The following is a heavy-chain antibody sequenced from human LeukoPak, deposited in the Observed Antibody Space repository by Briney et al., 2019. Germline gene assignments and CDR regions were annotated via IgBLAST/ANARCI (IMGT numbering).Heavy chain of an antibody. V-gene: IGHV3-48*03. CDR3: ARVMMVPSYYMDV. D-gene: IGHD3-10*01. J-gene: IGHJ6*03. CDR1: GFTFSSYE. Sequence: PGGSLRLSCAASGFTFSSYEMNWVRQAPGKGLEWVSYISSSGSTIYYADSVKGRFTISRDDAKNSLYLQTNSLRAEDTSVYYCARVMMVPSYYMDVWGKGTTVTISS. CDR2: ISSSGSTI.